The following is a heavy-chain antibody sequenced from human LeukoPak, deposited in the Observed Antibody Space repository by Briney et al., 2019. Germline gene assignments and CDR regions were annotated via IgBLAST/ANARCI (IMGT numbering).Heavy chain of an antibody. Sequence: GGSRRLSGAASGFTFSSYSMNWVRQAPGKGLGWVSSISSSSSYIHYADSVKGRFTISRDNAKNSLYLQMNSLRAEDTAVYYCARGGPLHSSSPYYSDYWGQGTLVTVSS. CDR2: ISSSSSYI. V-gene: IGHV3-21*01. CDR1: GFTFSSYS. D-gene: IGHD6-6*01. J-gene: IGHJ4*02. CDR3: ARGGPLHSSSPYYSDY.